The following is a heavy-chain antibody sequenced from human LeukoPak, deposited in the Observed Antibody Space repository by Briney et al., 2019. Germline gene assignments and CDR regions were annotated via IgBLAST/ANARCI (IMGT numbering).Heavy chain of an antibody. CDR2: IIPIFGTA. CDR3: ARDSTSAYCGGDCPSYLGSSMDV. Sequence: SVKVSCKASGGTFSSYAISWVRQAPGQGLEWMGGIIPIFGTANYAQKFQGRVTITADESTSTAYMELSSLRSEDTAVYYCARDSTSAYCGGDCPSYLGSSMDVWGQGTTVTVSS. D-gene: IGHD2-21*02. J-gene: IGHJ6*02. CDR1: GGTFSSYA. V-gene: IGHV1-69*13.